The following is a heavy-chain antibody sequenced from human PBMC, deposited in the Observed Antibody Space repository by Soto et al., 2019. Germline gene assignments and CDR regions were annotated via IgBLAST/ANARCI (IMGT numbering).Heavy chain of an antibody. CDR1: GGTFSSYA. CDR2: IIPIFGTA. CDR3: ARHPGGRGYYYGMDV. D-gene: IGHD2-15*01. J-gene: IGHJ6*02. Sequence: ASVKVSCKASGGTFSSYAISWVRQAPGQGLEWKGGIIPIFGTANYAQKFQGRVTITADESTSTAYMELSSLRSEDTALYYCARHPGGRGYYYGMDVWGQGTTVTVTS. V-gene: IGHV1-69*13.